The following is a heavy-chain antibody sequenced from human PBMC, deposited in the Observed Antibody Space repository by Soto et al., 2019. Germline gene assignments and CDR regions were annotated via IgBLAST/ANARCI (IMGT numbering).Heavy chain of an antibody. Sequence: EVQLVESGGGLVQPGGSLRLSCAASGLTVSSSYMSWVRQAPGKGLEWGSILYSGGNTYYADSVKGRFIISRDNSKNTLYLQMNSLRAEDTAVYYCARAGLRFLEWYVGYYEMDVWGQGTSVTVS. CDR2: LYSGGNT. V-gene: IGHV3-66*01. CDR3: ARAGLRFLEWYVGYYEMDV. CDR1: GLTVSSSY. J-gene: IGHJ6*02. D-gene: IGHD3-3*01.